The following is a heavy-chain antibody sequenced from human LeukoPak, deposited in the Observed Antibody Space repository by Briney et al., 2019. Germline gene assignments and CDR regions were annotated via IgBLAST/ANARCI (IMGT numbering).Heavy chain of an antibody. CDR3: ARDWGYDSSGYPDY. V-gene: IGHV3-33*01. CDR1: GFTFSSYG. D-gene: IGHD3-22*01. Sequence: GGSLRLSCAASGFTFSSYGMHWVRQAPGKGLEWVAVIWYDGSNKYYADSVKGRLTISRDNSKNTLYLQMNSLRAEDTAVYYCARDWGYDSSGYPDYWGQGTLVTVSS. CDR2: IWYDGSNK. J-gene: IGHJ4*02.